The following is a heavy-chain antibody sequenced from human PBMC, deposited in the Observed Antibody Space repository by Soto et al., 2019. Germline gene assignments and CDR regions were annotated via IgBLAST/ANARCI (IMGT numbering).Heavy chain of an antibody. V-gene: IGHV1-3*01. CDR3: ARGPGGPDGPGDY. CDR1: GYTFTNYA. CDR2: INAGNGNT. Sequence: QVQLVQSGAEVMKPGASVKVSCKASGYTFTNYAMHWVRQAPGQRLEWMGWINAGNGNTKYSQKFQGRVTITRDTSASTAYMDLSSLRSEDTAVYYCARGPGGPDGPGDYWGQGTLVTVSS. D-gene: IGHD2-15*01. J-gene: IGHJ4*02.